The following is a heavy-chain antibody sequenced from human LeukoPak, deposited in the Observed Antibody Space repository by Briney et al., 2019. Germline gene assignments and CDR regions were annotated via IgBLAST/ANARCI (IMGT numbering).Heavy chain of an antibody. Sequence: GGSLRLSCAASGFTFSSYSMNWVRQAPGKGLGWVSSISSSSSYIYYADSVKGRFTISRDNAKNSLYLQMNSLRAEDTAVYYCARASYYYDSSGYRRLYYFDYWGQGTLVTVSS. J-gene: IGHJ4*02. CDR3: ARASYYYDSSGYRRLYYFDY. CDR1: GFTFSSYS. V-gene: IGHV3-21*01. D-gene: IGHD3-22*01. CDR2: ISSSSSYI.